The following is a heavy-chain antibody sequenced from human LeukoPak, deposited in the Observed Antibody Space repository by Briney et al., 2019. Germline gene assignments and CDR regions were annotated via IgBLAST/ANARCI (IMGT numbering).Heavy chain of an antibody. CDR3: TRGDDSYKLGNV. V-gene: IGHV4-39*01. CDR1: DDSISSNSYY. D-gene: IGHD7-27*01. CDR2: LHYSGTP. J-gene: IGHJ4*02. Sequence: AETLTLTCIVSDDSISSNSYYWNWVRQPPGEGLEWVASLHYSGTPYYNPSLSRRISILANTAKSLLSLKLTSVPASDTGVYYCTRGDDSYKLGNVWGQGALVTVSS.